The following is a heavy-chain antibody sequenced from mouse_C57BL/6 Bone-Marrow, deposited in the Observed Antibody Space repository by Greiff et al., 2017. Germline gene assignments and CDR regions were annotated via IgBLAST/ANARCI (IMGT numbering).Heavy chain of an antibody. D-gene: IGHD2-4*01. J-gene: IGHJ3*01. CDR1: GYTFTSYG. V-gene: IGHV1-81*01. CDR2: IYPRSGNT. Sequence: QVQLQQSGAELARPGASVKLSCKASGYTFTSYGISWVKQRTGQGLEWIGEIYPRSGNTYYNEQFKGKATLTADKSSSKAYMELRSLTSEDSAVYFCARSYYDYDPAWFAYWGQGTLVTVAA. CDR3: ARSYYDYDPAWFAY.